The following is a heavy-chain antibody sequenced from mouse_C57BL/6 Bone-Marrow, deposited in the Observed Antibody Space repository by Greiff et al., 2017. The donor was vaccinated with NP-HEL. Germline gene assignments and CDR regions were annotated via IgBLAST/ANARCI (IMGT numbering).Heavy chain of an antibody. V-gene: IGHV1-50*01. J-gene: IGHJ1*03. Sequence: VQLQQPGAELVKPGASVKLSCKASGYTFTSYWMQWVKQRPGQGLEWIGEIDPSDSYTNYNQKFKGKATLTVDTSSSTAYMQLSSLTSEDSAVYYCARGLREWYFDVWGTGTTVTVSS. CDR1: GYTFTSYW. D-gene: IGHD3-1*01. CDR3: ARGLREWYFDV. CDR2: IDPSDSYT.